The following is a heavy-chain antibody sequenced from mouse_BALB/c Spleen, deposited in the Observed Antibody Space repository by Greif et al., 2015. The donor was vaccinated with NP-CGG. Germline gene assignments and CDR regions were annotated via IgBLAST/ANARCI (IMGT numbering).Heavy chain of an antibody. CDR2: IRNKANGYTT. CDR1: GFTFTDYY. Sequence: EVKLMESGGGLVQPGGSLRLSCATSGFTFTDYYMSWVRQPPGKALEWLGSIRNKANGYTTEYSASVKGRFTISRDNSQSILYLQMNTLRAEDSATYYCARRAYGSSYWYFDVWGAGTTVTVSS. CDR3: ARRAYGSSYWYFDV. V-gene: IGHV7-3*02. D-gene: IGHD1-1*01. J-gene: IGHJ1*01.